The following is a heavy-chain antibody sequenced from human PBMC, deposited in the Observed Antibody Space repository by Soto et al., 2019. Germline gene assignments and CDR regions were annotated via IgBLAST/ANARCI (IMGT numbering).Heavy chain of an antibody. CDR3: ARVVPGAEAWFGP. D-gene: IGHD2-2*01. J-gene: IGHJ5*02. CDR2: ISLYSDGT. Sequence: PSVKVSCKTSGYTFSNYGITWVLQAPGQPLEWLGWISLYSDGTDYAQKFQGRVSMTTDTSTTTAYMELRSLRSDDTAVYYCARVVPGAEAWFGPWGQGTLVTVSS. V-gene: IGHV1-18*01. CDR1: GYTFSNYG.